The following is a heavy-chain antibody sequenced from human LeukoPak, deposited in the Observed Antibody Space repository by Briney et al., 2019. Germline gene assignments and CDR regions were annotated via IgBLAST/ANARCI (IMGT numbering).Heavy chain of an antibody. Sequence: GGSLRLSCAASGFTFSDYYRSWIRLAQGKGLEWVSYISTSGSNIYYADSVRGRFTISRDDAKNSLYLQMNSLRAEDTAVYYCAGSGGSSCFLGCGFDYWGQGTLVTVSS. D-gene: IGHD2-15*01. CDR3: AGSGGSSCFLGCGFDY. CDR2: ISTSGSNI. J-gene: IGHJ4*02. V-gene: IGHV3-11*04. CDR1: GFTFSDYY.